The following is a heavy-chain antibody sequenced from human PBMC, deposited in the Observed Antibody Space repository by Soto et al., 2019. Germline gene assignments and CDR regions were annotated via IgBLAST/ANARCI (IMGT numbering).Heavy chain of an antibody. V-gene: IGHV1-2*02. D-gene: IGHD3-3*01. CDR3: ARWGGWPVGLFAF. CDR1: ADTFTGYY. CDR2: VNPNSGDT. J-gene: IGHJ4*02. Sequence: ASVKGSCKTAADTFTGYYIHCVRQAPGEGLEWMGWVNPNSGDTNYAPKSQGRVTMTRATSFTTVYMDLTWLTSDATAVYYCARWGGWPVGLFAFWAQGALVTVSS.